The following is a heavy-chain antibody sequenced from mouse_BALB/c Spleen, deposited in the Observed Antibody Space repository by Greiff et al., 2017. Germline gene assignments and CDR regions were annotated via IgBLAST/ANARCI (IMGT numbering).Heavy chain of an antibody. J-gene: IGHJ1*01. CDR3: ARDIAGASSGDWYFDV. D-gene: IGHD1-1*01. CDR1: GFSLTSYG. CDR2: IWSGGST. Sequence: VQLQQSGPGLVQPSQSLSITCTVSGFSLTSYGVHWVRQSPGKGLEWLGVIWSGGSTDYNAAFISRLSISKDNSKSQVFFTMNRLQADDTAIYYYARDIAGASSGDWYFDVWGAGTTVTVSS. V-gene: IGHV2-4-1*01.